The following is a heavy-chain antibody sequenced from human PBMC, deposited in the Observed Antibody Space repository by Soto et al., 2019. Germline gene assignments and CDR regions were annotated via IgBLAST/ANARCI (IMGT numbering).Heavy chain of an antibody. CDR2: ISSSSSYI. CDR3: ARDGLVVVVAATQTPTKFDY. Sequence: PGGSLRLSCAASGFTFSNAWMSWVRQAPGKGLEWVSSISSSSSYIYYADSVKGRFTISRDNAKNSLYLQMNSLRAEDTAVYYCARDGLVVVVAATQTPTKFDYWGQGTLVTVSS. J-gene: IGHJ4*02. CDR1: GFTFSNAW. D-gene: IGHD2-15*01. V-gene: IGHV3-21*01.